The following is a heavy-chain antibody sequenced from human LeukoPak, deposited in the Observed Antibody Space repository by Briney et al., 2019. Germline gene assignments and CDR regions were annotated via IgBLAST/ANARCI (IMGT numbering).Heavy chain of an antibody. CDR2: ISGSGGST. Sequence: GGSLRLCCAASGFTFSSYAMSWVRQAPGKGLEWVSAISGSGGSTYYADSVKGRFTISRDNSKNTLYLQMNSLRAEDTAVYYCASLYYYDSSGYLGYFDYWGQGTLVTVSS. CDR3: ASLYYYDSSGYLGYFDY. V-gene: IGHV3-23*01. D-gene: IGHD3-22*01. CDR1: GFTFSSYA. J-gene: IGHJ4*02.